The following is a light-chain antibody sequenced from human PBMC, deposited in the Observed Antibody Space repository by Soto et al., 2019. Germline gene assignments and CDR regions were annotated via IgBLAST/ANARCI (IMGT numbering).Light chain of an antibody. CDR1: QSVDDSH. V-gene: IGKV3-20*01. Sequence: EIVLTQSPATLSLSPGERATLSCRASQSVDDSHLAWYQLRPGQAPRLLIYGASTRATGIPDRFSGSGPGTDFSLTIRGLKPEDFAVYYCQQYRMSPNTFGQGTRLEI. CDR3: QQYRMSPNT. CDR2: GAS. J-gene: IGKJ5*01.